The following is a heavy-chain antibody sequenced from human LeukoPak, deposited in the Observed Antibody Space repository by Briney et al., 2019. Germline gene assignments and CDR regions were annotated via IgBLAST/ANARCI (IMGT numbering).Heavy chain of an antibody. J-gene: IGHJ4*02. CDR3: ASLIVATTRVDY. V-gene: IGHV3-21*01. CDR2: ISSSSSYI. D-gene: IGHD5-12*01. Sequence: PGGSLRLSCAASGFTFSSYSMNWVRQAPGKGLEWVSSISSSSSYIYYADSVKGRFTISRDNAKNSLYLQMNSLRAEDTAVYYCASLIVATTRVDYWGQGTLVTVSS. CDR1: GFTFSSYS.